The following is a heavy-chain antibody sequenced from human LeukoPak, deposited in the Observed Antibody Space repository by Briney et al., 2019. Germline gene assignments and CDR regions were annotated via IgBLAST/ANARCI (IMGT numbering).Heavy chain of an antibody. CDR2: ISSGGSTV. Sequence: PGGSLRLSCAASGFTFSTYAMSWVRQAPGKGLEWVSYISSGGSTVYYADSVKGRFTISRDNAKNSLYLQMNSLRAEDTAVYYCARVIIVGATGIWGQGTMVTVSS. CDR3: ARVIIVGATGI. D-gene: IGHD1-26*01. J-gene: IGHJ3*02. CDR1: GFTFSTYA. V-gene: IGHV3-48*03.